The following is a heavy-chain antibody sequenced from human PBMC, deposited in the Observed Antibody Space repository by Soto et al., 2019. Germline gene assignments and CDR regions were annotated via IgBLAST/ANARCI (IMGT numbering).Heavy chain of an antibody. CDR2: INPSGGST. J-gene: IGHJ5*02. V-gene: IGHV1-46*03. CDR3: ARGSTTGTSYNWFDP. Sequence: ASVKVSCKASGYTFTSYYMHWVRQAPGQGLEWMGIINPSGGSTSYAQKFQGRVTMTRDTSTSTVYMELSSLRSEDTAEYYCARGSTTGTSYNWFDPWGQGTLVTVSS. D-gene: IGHD1-1*01. CDR1: GYTFTSYY.